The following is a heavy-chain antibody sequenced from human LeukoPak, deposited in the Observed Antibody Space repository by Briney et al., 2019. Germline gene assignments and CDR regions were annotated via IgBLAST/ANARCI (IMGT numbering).Heavy chain of an antibody. V-gene: IGHV3-21*01. J-gene: IGHJ4*02. CDR2: ISVSSSDI. Sequence: GGSLRLSCAASRFTFNTYNMNWVRQAPGKGLEWVSSISVSSSDIYYADSVKDRFTISRDNAKNSLYLQMKSLRAEDTAVYYCATRLSRGYFNYWGQGTLVTVSS. CDR1: RFTFNTYN. CDR3: ATRLSRGYFNY.